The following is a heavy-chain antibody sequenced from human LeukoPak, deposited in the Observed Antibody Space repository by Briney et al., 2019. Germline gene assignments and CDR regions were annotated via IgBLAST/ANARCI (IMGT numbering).Heavy chain of an antibody. V-gene: IGHV3-7*01. Sequence: GGSLRLSCAASGFTFSSYWMSWVRQAPGKGLEWVANIKQDGSEKYYVDSVKGRFTISRDNAKNSLYLQMNSLRAEDTAVYYCAREWGIQLWSMDVWGKGTTVTVSS. CDR1: GFTFSSYW. CDR2: IKQDGSEK. D-gene: IGHD5-18*01. J-gene: IGHJ6*03. CDR3: AREWGIQLWSMDV.